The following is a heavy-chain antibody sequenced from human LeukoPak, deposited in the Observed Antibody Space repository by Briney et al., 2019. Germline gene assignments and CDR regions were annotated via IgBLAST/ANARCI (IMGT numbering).Heavy chain of an antibody. J-gene: IGHJ4*02. CDR2: IIPIPGAS. D-gene: IGHD2-2*01. V-gene: IGHV1-69*11. Sequence: ASVKVSCKASGGTFSKYSISWVRQAPGQGLEWMGTIIPIPGASNYAQNFQGRVTVTTDESTSTAYMELSSLRSEDTAVYYCARGYCTDTICLGRPYFDYWGQGTLVTVSS. CDR1: GGTFSKYS. CDR3: ARGYCTDTICLGRPYFDY.